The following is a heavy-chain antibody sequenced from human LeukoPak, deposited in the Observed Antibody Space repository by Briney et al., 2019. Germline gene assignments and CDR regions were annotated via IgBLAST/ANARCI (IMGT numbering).Heavy chain of an antibody. CDR3: ARTDIVVVPAAIGTQRYYYYMDV. Sequence: ASVKVSCTASGYTFTGYYMHWVRQAPGQGLEWMGWINPNSGGTNYAQKFQGRVTMTRDTSISTAYMELSRLRSDDTAVYYCARTDIVVVPAAIGTQRYYYYMDVWGKGTTVTVSS. CDR2: INPNSGGT. V-gene: IGHV1-2*02. CDR1: GYTFTGYY. D-gene: IGHD2-2*01. J-gene: IGHJ6*03.